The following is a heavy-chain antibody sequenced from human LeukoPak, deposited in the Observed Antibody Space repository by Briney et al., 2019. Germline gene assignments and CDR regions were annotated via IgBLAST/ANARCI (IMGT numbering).Heavy chain of an antibody. CDR2: ITPNSGGT. CDR3: ARGDIVATVADY. V-gene: IGHV1-2*02. CDR1: GYTLTAYY. D-gene: IGHD5-12*01. J-gene: IGHJ4*02. Sequence: ASVKGSCKTSGYTLTAYYMPWVRQTPGHRLVWMGWITPNSGGTNYAQKFQGSVTMTRDTSNSTAYMELSRLRSDDTAVYYWARGDIVATVADYWGQGTLVTYSS.